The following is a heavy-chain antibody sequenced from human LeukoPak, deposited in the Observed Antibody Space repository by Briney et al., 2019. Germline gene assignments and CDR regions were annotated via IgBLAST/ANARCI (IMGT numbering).Heavy chain of an antibody. V-gene: IGHV3-30*18. J-gene: IGHJ4*02. D-gene: IGHD2-21*02. CDR3: AKEAAGDPIFDY. Sequence: GGSLRLSCAASGFTFSSYGMHWVRQAPGKGLEWVAFISYDGSNKYYADSVKGRFTISRDNSKNTLYLQMNSLRAEDTAVYYCAKEAAGDPIFDYWGQGTLVTVSS. CDR1: GFTFSSYG. CDR2: ISYDGSNK.